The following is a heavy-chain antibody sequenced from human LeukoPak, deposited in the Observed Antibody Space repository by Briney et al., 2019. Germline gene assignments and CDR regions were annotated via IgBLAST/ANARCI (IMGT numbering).Heavy chain of an antibody. Sequence: GGSLRLSCAVSGFTFSTYAMNWVRQAPGKGLEWVPSISTSSSYIYYADSVKGRFTISRDNAKNSLYLQMNSLRAEDTAVYYCARSPSGYWDFDYWGQGTLVTVSS. J-gene: IGHJ4*02. V-gene: IGHV3-21*06. CDR3: ARSPSGYWDFDY. CDR1: GFTFSTYA. D-gene: IGHD6-13*01. CDR2: ISTSSSYI.